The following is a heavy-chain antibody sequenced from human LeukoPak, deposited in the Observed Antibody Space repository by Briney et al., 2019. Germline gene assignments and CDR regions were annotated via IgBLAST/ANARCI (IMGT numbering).Heavy chain of an antibody. CDR2: IIPIFGTA. CDR3: ASGLGGGPAAILIPYYYYYMDV. J-gene: IGHJ6*03. CDR1: GGTFSSYA. Sequence: SVKVSCKASGGTFSSYAISWVRQAPGQGLEWMGGIIPIFGTANYAQKFQGRVTITADESTSPAYMQLSSLRSEDTAAYYCASGLGGGPAAILIPYYYYYMDVWGKGTTVTVSS. D-gene: IGHD2-2*01. V-gene: IGHV1-69*01.